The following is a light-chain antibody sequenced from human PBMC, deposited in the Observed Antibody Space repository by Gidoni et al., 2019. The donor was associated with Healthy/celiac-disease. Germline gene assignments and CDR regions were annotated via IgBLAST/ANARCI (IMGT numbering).Light chain of an antibody. J-gene: IGKJ4*01. CDR1: QSLLHSNGYNY. V-gene: IGKV2-28*01. CDR2: LGS. Sequence: DIVMTKSPLSLPVTPGEPASISCRSSQSLLHSNGYNYLDWYLQKPGQSPQLLIYLGSNRASGVPDRFSGSVSGTDFTLKISRVEAEDVGVYYCMQALQTPAFGGGTKVEIK. CDR3: MQALQTPA.